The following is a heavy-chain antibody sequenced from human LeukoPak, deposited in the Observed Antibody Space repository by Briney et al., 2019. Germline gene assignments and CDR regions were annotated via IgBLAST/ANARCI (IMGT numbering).Heavy chain of an antibody. J-gene: IGHJ4*02. Sequence: WASVKVSCKVSGYTLTELSMHWVRQAPGKGLEWMGGFDPEDGETVYAQKFQGRVTMTEDTSTDTAYMELSSLRSEDTAVYYCATTTDYYRQKRSLGYWGQGTLVTVSS. CDR2: FDPEDGET. CDR3: ATTTDYYRQKRSLGY. CDR1: GYTLTELS. V-gene: IGHV1-24*01. D-gene: IGHD3-16*02.